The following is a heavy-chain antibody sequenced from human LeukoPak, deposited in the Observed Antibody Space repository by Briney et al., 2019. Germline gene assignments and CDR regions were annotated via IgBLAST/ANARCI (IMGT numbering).Heavy chain of an antibody. J-gene: IGHJ5*02. CDR2: IYHSGST. V-gene: IGHV4-59*12. D-gene: IGHD3-3*01. Sequence: SETLSLTCTVSGGSISSYYWSWIRQPPGKGLEWIGYIYHSGSTYYNPSLKRRVTISLDTSKNQLSLRLTAVTAADTAVYYCARDEGNYDFWSGSSNWFDPWGQGTLVTVSS. CDR3: ARDEGNYDFWSGSSNWFDP. CDR1: GGSISSYY.